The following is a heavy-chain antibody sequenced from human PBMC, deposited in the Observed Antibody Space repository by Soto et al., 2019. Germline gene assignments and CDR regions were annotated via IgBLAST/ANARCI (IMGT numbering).Heavy chain of an antibody. CDR3: ARYGSGSYWSDYYYYGMDV. D-gene: IGHD3-10*01. CDR1: GYTFTSYG. V-gene: IGHV1-18*01. J-gene: IGHJ6*02. CDR2: ISAYNGNT. Sequence: GASVKVSCKASGYTFTSYGISWVRQAPGQGLEWMGWISAYNGNTNYAQKLQGRVTMTTDTSTSTAYMELRSLRSDDTAVYYCARYGSGSYWSDYYYYGMDVWGQGTTVTVSS.